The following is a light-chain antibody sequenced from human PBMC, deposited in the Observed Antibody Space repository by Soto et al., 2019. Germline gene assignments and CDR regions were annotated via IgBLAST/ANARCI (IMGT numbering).Light chain of an antibody. CDR3: SSYTSSNTVV. CDR2: EVS. CDR1: SSDDGGYNY. V-gene: IGLV2-14*01. J-gene: IGLJ2*01. Sequence: QSALTQPASVSGSPGQSITISCTGTSSDDGGYNYVSWYQQHPGKAPKLMIYEVSNRPSGVSNRFSGSKSGNTASLTISGLQAEDEADYYCSSYTSSNTVVFGGGTKLTVL.